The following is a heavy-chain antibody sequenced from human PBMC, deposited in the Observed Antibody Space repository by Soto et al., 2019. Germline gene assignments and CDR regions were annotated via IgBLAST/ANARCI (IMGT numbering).Heavy chain of an antibody. CDR1: GFTFSSYA. J-gene: IGHJ4*02. CDR2: ISYDGSNK. V-gene: IGHV3-30-3*01. CDR3: ARDRYSGYDSYYFDY. Sequence: QVQLVESGGGVVQPGRSLRLSCAASGFTFSSYAMHWVRQAPGKGLEWVAVISYDGSNKYYADSVKGRFTISRDNSKNTLYLQMNSLRAEDTAVYYCARDRYSGYDSYYFDYWGPGTLVTVSS. D-gene: IGHD5-12*01.